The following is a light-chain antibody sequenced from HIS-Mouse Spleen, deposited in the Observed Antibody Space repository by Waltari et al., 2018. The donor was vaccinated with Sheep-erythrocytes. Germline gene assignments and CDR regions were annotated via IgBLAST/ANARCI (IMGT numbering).Light chain of an antibody. Sequence: QSALTQPASVSGSPGQSITISCTGTRSDVGSYNLVSWYQQHPGKAPKLLIYEGSKRPLGVSNRFSGSKSGNTASLTISGLQAENEADYYCCSYAGSSTWVFGGGTKLTVL. CDR2: EGS. CDR1: RSDVGSYNL. J-gene: IGLJ3*02. V-gene: IGLV2-23*01. CDR3: CSYAGSSTWV.